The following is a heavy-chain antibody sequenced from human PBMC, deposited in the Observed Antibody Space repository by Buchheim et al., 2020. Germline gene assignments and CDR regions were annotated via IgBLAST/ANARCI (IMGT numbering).Heavy chain of an antibody. Sequence: QVQLQESGPGLVKPSQTLSLTCTFSVGSISSGGYYWSWIRQHPGKGLEWIGYIYYSGSTYYNPSLTIRVTISLNTSKNQFSLKLSSVTAADTAVYYCTRHQGEQQLVQWYFDLWGRGTL. D-gene: IGHD6-13*01. J-gene: IGHJ2*01. CDR2: IYYSGST. CDR1: VGSISSGGYY. V-gene: IGHV4-31*03. CDR3: TRHQGEQQLVQWYFDL.